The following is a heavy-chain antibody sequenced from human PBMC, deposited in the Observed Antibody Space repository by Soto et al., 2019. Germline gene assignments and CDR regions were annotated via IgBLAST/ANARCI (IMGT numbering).Heavy chain of an antibody. J-gene: IGHJ6*02. CDR1: GFTFSSYG. CDR2: IWYDGSNK. Sequence: GGSLRLSCAASGFTFSSYGMHWVRQAPGKGLEWVAVIWYDGSNKYYADSVKGRFTISRDNSKNTLYPQMNSLRAEDTAVYYCARDGDFWSGYLYTERIYGMDVWGQGTTVTVSS. D-gene: IGHD3-3*01. V-gene: IGHV3-33*01. CDR3: ARDGDFWSGYLYTERIYGMDV.